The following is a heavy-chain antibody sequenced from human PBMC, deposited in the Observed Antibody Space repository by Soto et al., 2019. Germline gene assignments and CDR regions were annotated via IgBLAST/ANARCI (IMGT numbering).Heavy chain of an antibody. D-gene: IGHD2-21*01. CDR3: ARDPVGVDSTFFFDS. V-gene: IGHV3-21*01. J-gene: IGHJ4*02. Sequence: PGGSLRLSCAASGFTFSYYSMTWVRQSPGRGREWVSSISSSTTYISYADSVRGRFTISRDNAKNSLYLQMSSLRADDTAVYNCARDPVGVDSTFFFDSWGQGTLVTVSS. CDR1: GFTFSYYS. CDR2: ISSSTTYI.